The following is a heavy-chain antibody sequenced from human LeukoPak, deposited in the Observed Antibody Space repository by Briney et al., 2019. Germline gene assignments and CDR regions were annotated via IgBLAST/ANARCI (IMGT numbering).Heavy chain of an antibody. Sequence: GGSLRLSCAASGFTSGNHWMSWVRQAPGKGLEWVSSISSSSSYIYYADSVKGRFTISRDNAKNSLYLQMNSLRAEDTAVYYCARLTSGYYYYYMDVWGKGTTVTVSS. CDR3: ARLTSGYYYYYMDV. D-gene: IGHD1-26*01. CDR1: GFTSGNHW. V-gene: IGHV3-21*01. CDR2: ISSSSSYI. J-gene: IGHJ6*03.